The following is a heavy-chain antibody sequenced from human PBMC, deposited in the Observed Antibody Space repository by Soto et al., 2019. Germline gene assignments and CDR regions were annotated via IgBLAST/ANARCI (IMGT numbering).Heavy chain of an antibody. D-gene: IGHD6-6*01. CDR1: GFSFDGYA. CDR2: ISWNSGNI. Sequence: GGSLRLSCAASGFSFDGYAMNWVRQPPGKGLEWVSGISWNSGNIDYADSVKGRFTISRDNVKNSLYLQMNSLRAEDTALYYCVKASTYSSSQGWFDPWGQGTMVTVSS. J-gene: IGHJ5*02. CDR3: VKASTYSSSQGWFDP. V-gene: IGHV3-9*01.